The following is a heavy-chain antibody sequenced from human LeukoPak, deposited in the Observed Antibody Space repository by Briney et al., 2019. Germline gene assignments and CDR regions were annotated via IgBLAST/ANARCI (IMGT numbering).Heavy chain of an antibody. Sequence: TSETLSLTCTVSGGSISSSSYYWGWIRQPPGKGLEWIGSIYYSGSTYYNPSLKSRVTISVDTSKNQFSLKLSSVTAADTAVYYCARHRSSWGSSSSRWFDPWGQGTLVTVSS. D-gene: IGHD6-13*01. CDR2: IYYSGST. J-gene: IGHJ5*02. CDR3: ARHRSSWGSSSSRWFDP. V-gene: IGHV4-39*01. CDR1: GGSISSSSYY.